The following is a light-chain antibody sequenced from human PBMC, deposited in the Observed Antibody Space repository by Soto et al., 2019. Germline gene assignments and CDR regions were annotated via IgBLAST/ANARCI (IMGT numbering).Light chain of an antibody. CDR1: QSVSNNY. Sequence: EDVLTQSPGTLSLSPGERATLSCRASQSVSNNYLGWFQQKPGQTPRLLIFDASNRATGIPDRFSGSGSGTDFTLTISRLEPEEFAMAYCQQYANSPLTFGGGTRVET. J-gene: IGKJ4*01. V-gene: IGKV3-20*01. CDR3: QQYANSPLT. CDR2: DAS.